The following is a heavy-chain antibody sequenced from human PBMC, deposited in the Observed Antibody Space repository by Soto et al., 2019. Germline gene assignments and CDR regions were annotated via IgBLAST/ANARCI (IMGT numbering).Heavy chain of an antibody. CDR2: ISWNSGSI. CDR1: GFTFDDYA. J-gene: IGHJ6*03. CDR3: AKDTNYYYYYMDV. Sequence: GGSLRLSCAASGFTFDDYAMHWVRQAPGKGLEWVSGISWNSGSIGYADSVKGRFTISRDNAKNSLYLQMNSLRAEDTALYYCAKDTNYYYYYMDVWGKGTTVTVSS. V-gene: IGHV3-9*01.